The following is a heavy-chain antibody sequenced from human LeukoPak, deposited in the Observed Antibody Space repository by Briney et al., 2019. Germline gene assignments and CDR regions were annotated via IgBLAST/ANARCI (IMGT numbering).Heavy chain of an antibody. V-gene: IGHV1-8*01. CDR3: ARGKGGFDPI. Sequence: ASVRVSCKASGYTFTTYDLNWVRQASGQGLEWVGWMNPNTGKTGYAQKFQDRVTMTRDTSISTAYLEVKSLQSEDTAIYYCARGKGGFDPIWGQETLVTVSS. CDR1: GYTFTTYD. J-gene: IGHJ4*02. D-gene: IGHD5-12*01. CDR2: MNPNTGKT.